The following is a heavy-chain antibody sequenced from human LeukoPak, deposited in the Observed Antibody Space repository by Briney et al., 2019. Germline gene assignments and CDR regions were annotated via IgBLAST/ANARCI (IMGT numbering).Heavy chain of an antibody. D-gene: IGHD6-19*01. V-gene: IGHV4-59*01. Sequence: SETLSLTCTVSGGSISSYYWSWIRQPPGKGLEWIGYIYYSGSTNYIPSLKSRVTISVDTSKNQFSLKLSSVTAADTAVYYCAGEIAVAGWGGYWGQGTLVTVSS. CDR3: AGEIAVAGWGGY. J-gene: IGHJ4*02. CDR2: IYYSGST. CDR1: GGSISSYY.